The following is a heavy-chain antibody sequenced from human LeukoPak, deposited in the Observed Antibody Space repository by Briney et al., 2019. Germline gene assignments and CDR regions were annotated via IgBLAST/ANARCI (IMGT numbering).Heavy chain of an antibody. J-gene: IGHJ3*02. CDR2: INHSGST. Sequence: PSETLSLTCAVYGGSFSGYYWSWIRQPPGKGLEWIGEINHSGSTNYNPSLKSRVTISVDTSKNQFSLKLSSVTAADTAVYYCARHSLGATGVYAFDIWGQGTMVTVSS. CDR1: GGSFSGYY. CDR3: ARHSLGATGVYAFDI. D-gene: IGHD1-26*01. V-gene: IGHV4-34*01.